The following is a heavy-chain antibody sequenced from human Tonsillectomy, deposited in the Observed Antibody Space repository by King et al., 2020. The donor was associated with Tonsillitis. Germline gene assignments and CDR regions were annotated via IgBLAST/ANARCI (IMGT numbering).Heavy chain of an antibody. Sequence: QLQESGPGLVKPSETLSLTCTVSGGSIRSYYWSWIRQPPGKGLEWIGYIYYSGSTNYNPSLTSRVTLSVATSKNQSSLKLPSVTAADTAVYYCARHIGASRAFDIWGQGTMVTVSS. CDR3: ARHIGASRAFDI. CDR2: IYYSGST. J-gene: IGHJ3*02. CDR1: GGSIRSYY. D-gene: IGHD3-3*01. V-gene: IGHV4-59*01.